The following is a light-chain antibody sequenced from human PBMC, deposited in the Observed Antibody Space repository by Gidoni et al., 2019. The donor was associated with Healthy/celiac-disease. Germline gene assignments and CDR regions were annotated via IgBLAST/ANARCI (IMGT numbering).Light chain of an antibody. V-gene: IGKV1-33*01. J-gene: IGKJ3*01. CDR1: QDISNY. CDR2: DAS. CDR3: QQYDNLPVT. Sequence: DIQMTQSPSSLSASVGDRVTITCQASQDISNYLNWYQQKPGKAPKLLIYDASNLETGVPSRFSGGGSGTDFTFTISSLQPEDIATYYCQQYDNLPVTFGPXTKVDIK.